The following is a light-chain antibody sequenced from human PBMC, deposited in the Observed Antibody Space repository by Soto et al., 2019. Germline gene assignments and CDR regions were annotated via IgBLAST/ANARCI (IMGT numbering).Light chain of an antibody. V-gene: IGLV2-14*01. Sequence: ALTQPPSASGSPGQSVTISCTGTSSDVDAYNFVSWYQQHPGKAPKLIIYDVSNRPSGVSNRFSGSKSGNTASLTISGLQAEDEADYYCGSYTTSSNYVYGSGTKV. CDR1: SSDVDAYNF. CDR2: DVS. CDR3: GSYTTSSNYV. J-gene: IGLJ1*01.